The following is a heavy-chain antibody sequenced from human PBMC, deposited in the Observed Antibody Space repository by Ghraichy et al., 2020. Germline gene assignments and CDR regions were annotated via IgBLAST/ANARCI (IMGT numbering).Heavy chain of an antibody. CDR3: ASGTIFGVVIGY. CDR2: INSDGSST. V-gene: IGHV3-74*01. J-gene: IGHJ4*02. CDR1: GFTFSSYW. Sequence: GGSLRLSCAASGFTFSSYWMHWVRQAPGKGLVWVSRINSDGSSTSYADSVKGRFTISRDNAKNTLYLQMNSLRAEDTAVYYCASGTIFGVVIGYWGQGTLVTVSS. D-gene: IGHD3-3*01.